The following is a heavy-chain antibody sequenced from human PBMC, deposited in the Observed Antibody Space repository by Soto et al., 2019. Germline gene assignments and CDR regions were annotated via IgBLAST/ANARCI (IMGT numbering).Heavy chain of an antibody. V-gene: IGHV1-18*01. CDR3: ARDKPTVQLRSLEAGPGP. CDR2: ISAYNGNT. Sequence: ASVKVSCKASGYTFTSYGISWVRQAPGQGLEWMGWISAYNGNTNYAQKLQGRVTMTTDTSTSTAYMELRSLRSDDTAVYYCARDKPTVQLRSLEAGPGPWGQGTLVTVSS. CDR1: GYTFTSYG. J-gene: IGHJ5*02. D-gene: IGHD3-3*01.